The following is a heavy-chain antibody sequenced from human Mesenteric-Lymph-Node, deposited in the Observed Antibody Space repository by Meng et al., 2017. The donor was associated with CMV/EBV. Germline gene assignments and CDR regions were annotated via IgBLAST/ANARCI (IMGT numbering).Heavy chain of an antibody. CDR2: INQDGSEK. V-gene: IGHV3-7*01. Sequence: GGSLRLSCAASGFTFSSHWMSWVRQAPGKGLEWVANINQDGSEKYYVVSVKGRFTISRDNAKNSLYLQMNNLGAEDTAVYYCTTPPGEGFDYWGQGTLVTVSS. J-gene: IGHJ4*02. CDR1: GFTFSSHW. D-gene: IGHD3-10*01. CDR3: TTPPGEGFDY.